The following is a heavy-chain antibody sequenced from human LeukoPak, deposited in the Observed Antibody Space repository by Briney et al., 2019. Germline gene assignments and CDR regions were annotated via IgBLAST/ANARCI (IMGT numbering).Heavy chain of an antibody. CDR3: ATKTFGPGSYYPFDY. CDR1: GYSFTSYW. CDR2: IYPGDSDT. Sequence: GESLKISCKGSGYSFTSYWIGWVRQMPGKGLEWMGIIYPGDSDTRYSPSFQGQVTISADKSISTAYLQWSSLKASDTAMYYCATKTFGPGSYYPFDYWGQGTLVTVSS. J-gene: IGHJ4*02. V-gene: IGHV5-51*01. D-gene: IGHD3-10*01.